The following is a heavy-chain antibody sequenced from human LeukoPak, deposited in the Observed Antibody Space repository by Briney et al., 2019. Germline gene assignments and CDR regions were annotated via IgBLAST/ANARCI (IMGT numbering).Heavy chain of an antibody. CDR1: GGTFSRYA. V-gene: IGHV1-69*13. CDR2: IIPIFGTA. D-gene: IGHD6-19*01. J-gene: IGHJ5*02. CDR3: ARGAVAGTLLRWFDP. Sequence: SVKVSCKASGGTFSRYAISWVRQAPEQVLEWMGGIIPIFGTANYAQKFQGRVTITADESTSTAYMELSSLRSEDTAVYYCARGAVAGTLLRWFDPWGQGTLVTVSS.